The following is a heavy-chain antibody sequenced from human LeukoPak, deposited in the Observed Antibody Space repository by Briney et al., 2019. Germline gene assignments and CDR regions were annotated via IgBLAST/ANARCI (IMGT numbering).Heavy chain of an antibody. V-gene: IGHV4-39*01. CDR2: ISYSGST. J-gene: IGHJ4*02. Sequence: SETLSLICSVSGDSIRSGDSYWGWLRQPPGHGLEWIGTISYSGSTYYNPSLKSRVAISADTSKNQFSLKLNSVTAADTAVYYCARHFDFWGQGTLVSVSS. CDR1: GDSIRSGDSY. CDR3: ARHFDF.